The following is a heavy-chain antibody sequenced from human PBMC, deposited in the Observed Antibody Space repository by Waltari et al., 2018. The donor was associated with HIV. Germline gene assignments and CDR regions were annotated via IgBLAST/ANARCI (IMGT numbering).Heavy chain of an antibody. CDR2: IYYSGST. Sequence: SYYWGWIRQPPGKGLEWIGSIYYSGSTYYNPSLKSRVTISVDTSKNQFSLKLSSVTAADTAVYYCARVSFAITMYYDYVWGSYRYTYFDYWGQGTLVTVSS. CDR3: ARVSFAITMYYDYVWGSYRYTYFDY. CDR1: SYY. J-gene: IGHJ4*02. D-gene: IGHD3-16*02. V-gene: IGHV4-39*07.